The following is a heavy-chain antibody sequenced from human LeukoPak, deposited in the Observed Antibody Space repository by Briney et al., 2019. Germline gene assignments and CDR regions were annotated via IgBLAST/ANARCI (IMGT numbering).Heavy chain of an antibody. D-gene: IGHD4-11*01. CDR3: AREVTVTTESGWFDP. CDR2: INPNSGGT. CDR1: GYTFTGCY. J-gene: IGHJ5*02. Sequence: GASVKVSCKASGYTFTGCYMHWVRQAPGQGLEWMGWINPNSGGTNYAQKFQGRVTMTRDTSISTAYMELSRLRSDDTAVYYCAREVTVTTESGWFDPWGQGTLVTVSS. V-gene: IGHV1-2*02.